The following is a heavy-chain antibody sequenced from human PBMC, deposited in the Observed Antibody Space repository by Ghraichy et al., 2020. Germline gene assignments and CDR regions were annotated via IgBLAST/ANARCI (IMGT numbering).Heavy chain of an antibody. CDR3: AMQGTAMAGYGMDV. CDR2: INTNTGNP. Sequence: ASVKVSCKASGYTFTSYAMNWVRQAPGQGLEWMGWINTNTGNPTYAQGFTGRFVFSLDTSVSTAYLQISSLKAEDTAVYYCAMQGTAMAGYGMDVWGQGTTVTVSS. CDR1: GYTFTSYA. J-gene: IGHJ6*02. D-gene: IGHD5-18*01. V-gene: IGHV7-4-1*02.